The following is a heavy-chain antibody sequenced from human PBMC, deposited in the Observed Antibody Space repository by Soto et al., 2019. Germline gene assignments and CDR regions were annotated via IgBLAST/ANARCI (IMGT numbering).Heavy chain of an antibody. CDR2: IYYSGST. CDR3: ARDEDTAMVY. J-gene: IGHJ4*02. CDR1: GGSISSYY. D-gene: IGHD5-18*01. Sequence: SETLSLTCTVSGGSISSYYWSLIRQPPGKGLEWIGYIYYSGSTNYNPSLKSRVTISVDTSKNQFSLKLSSVTAADTAVYYCARDEDTAMVYWGQGTLVTVSS. V-gene: IGHV4-59*01.